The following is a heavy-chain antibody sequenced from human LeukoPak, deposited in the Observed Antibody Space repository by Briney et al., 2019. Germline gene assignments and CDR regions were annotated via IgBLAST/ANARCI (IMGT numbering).Heavy chain of an antibody. D-gene: IGHD1-26*01. J-gene: IGHJ4*02. V-gene: IGHV4-59*01. CDR3: ARGASRELLRLDY. Sequence: SETLSLTCTVSGGSISSYYWSWIRQPPGKGLEWIGYIYYSGSTNYNPSLKSRVTISVDTSKNQFSLKLSSVTAADTAVYYCARGASRELLRLDYWGQGTLVTVSS. CDR2: IYYSGST. CDR1: GGSISSYY.